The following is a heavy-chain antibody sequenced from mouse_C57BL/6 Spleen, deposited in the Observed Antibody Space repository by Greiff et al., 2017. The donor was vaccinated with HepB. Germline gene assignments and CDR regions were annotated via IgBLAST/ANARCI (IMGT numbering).Heavy chain of an antibody. CDR1: GYTFTSYW. Sequence: QVHVKQSGAELAKPGASVKLSCKASGYTFTSYWMHWVKQRPGQGLEWIGYINPSSGYTKYNQKFKDKATLTADKSSRTAYMQLSSLTYEDSAVYYCARMTDLSNYAFDYWGQGTTLTVSS. J-gene: IGHJ2*01. D-gene: IGHD2-5*01. CDR3: ARMTDLSNYAFDY. CDR2: INPSSGYT. V-gene: IGHV1-7*01.